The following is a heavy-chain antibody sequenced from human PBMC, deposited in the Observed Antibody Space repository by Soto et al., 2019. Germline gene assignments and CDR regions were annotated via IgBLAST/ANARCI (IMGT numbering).Heavy chain of an antibody. Sequence: GESLKISYKVSGFRFTDYHIAWVRQMPGKGLEWMGMVYVANSVLEYGPSFQGQVTISADKSITTAFLQWNSLKASDTAMYYCARRRIAEFRDAFDVWGQGTMVTVSS. V-gene: IGHV5-51*01. J-gene: IGHJ3*01. D-gene: IGHD3-10*01. CDR1: GFRFTDYH. CDR2: VYVANSVL. CDR3: ARRRIAEFRDAFDV.